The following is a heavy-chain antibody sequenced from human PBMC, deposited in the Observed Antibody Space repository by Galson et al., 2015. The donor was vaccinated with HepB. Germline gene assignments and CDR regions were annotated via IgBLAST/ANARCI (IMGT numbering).Heavy chain of an antibody. V-gene: IGHV3-30*04. CDR1: GFTLNNYA. CDR3: ARGLDRGNYYYYGMDA. CDR2: ISYDGSNK. Sequence: SLRLSCAASGFTLNNYAMHWVRQAPGKGLEWVAVISYDGSNKDYADSVKGRFTISRDKSKDTLYLQMNSLRVEDTAVYYCARGLDRGNYYYYGMDAWGQGTTVTVSS. J-gene: IGHJ6*02. D-gene: IGHD3/OR15-3a*01.